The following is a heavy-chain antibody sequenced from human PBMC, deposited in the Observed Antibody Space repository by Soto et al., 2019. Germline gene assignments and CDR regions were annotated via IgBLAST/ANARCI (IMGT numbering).Heavy chain of an antibody. Sequence: QVQLVQSGAEVKKPGASVKVSCKASGYTFTNYAMHWVRQAPGQRLEWMGWINAGNGNTKYSQKFRGRVTITRDTSASTAYMELSSLRSEDTAVYYCAGGGSLYWYFDLWGRGTLVTVSS. CDR3: AGGGSLYWYFDL. D-gene: IGHD5-12*01. J-gene: IGHJ2*01. CDR1: GYTFTNYA. V-gene: IGHV1-3*01. CDR2: INAGNGNT.